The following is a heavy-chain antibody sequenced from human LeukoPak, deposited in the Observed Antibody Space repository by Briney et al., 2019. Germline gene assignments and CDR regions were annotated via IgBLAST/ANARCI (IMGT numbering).Heavy chain of an antibody. Sequence: SETLSLTCAVYGGSFSGYYWSWIRQPPGKGLEWIGEINHSGSTNYNPSLKSRVTISVDTSKNQFSLKQSSVTAADTAVYYCARPYCSSTSCYDWNDYWGQGTLVTVSS. CDR3: ARPYCSSTSCYDWNDY. CDR1: GGSFSGYY. CDR2: INHSGST. V-gene: IGHV4-34*01. D-gene: IGHD2-2*01. J-gene: IGHJ4*02.